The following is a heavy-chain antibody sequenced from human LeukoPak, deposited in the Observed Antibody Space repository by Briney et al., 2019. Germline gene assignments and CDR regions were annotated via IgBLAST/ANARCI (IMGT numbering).Heavy chain of an antibody. J-gene: IGHJ4*02. CDR1: GGTFSSYA. CDR3: ARESYYYDSTGFYYFDY. V-gene: IGHV1-46*01. Sequence: ASVKVSCKASGGTFSSYAINWVRQAPGQGLEWMGIINPSGGSTSYAQKFQGRVTMTRDTSTSTVYMELSSLRSEDTAVYYCARESYYYDSTGFYYFDYWGQGTLVTVSS. D-gene: IGHD3-22*01. CDR2: INPSGGST.